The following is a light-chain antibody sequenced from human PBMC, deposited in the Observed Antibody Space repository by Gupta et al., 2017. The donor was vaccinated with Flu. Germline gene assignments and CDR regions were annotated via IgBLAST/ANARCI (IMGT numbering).Light chain of an antibody. Sequence: VTISCSGRTLHLWGNYVSWYQQGPGTAPKLLIFENNKRPSGIPDRFSGSKSGTSATLGIAGLQTGDEADYYCGTWDSGLSSGVFGGGTKLTVL. CDR3: GTWDSGLSSGV. V-gene: IGLV1-51*02. CDR2: ENN. CDR1: TLHLWGNY. J-gene: IGLJ3*02.